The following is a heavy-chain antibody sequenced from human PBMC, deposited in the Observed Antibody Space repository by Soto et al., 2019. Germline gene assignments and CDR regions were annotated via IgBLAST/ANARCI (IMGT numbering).Heavy chain of an antibody. CDR2: IIPIFGTA. CDR3: ASFSRYSSSYYFDY. D-gene: IGHD6-6*01. J-gene: IGHJ4*02. V-gene: IGHV1-69*12. Sequence: QVQLVQSGAEVKKPGSSVKVSCKASGGTFSSYAISWVRQAPGQGLEWMGGIIPIFGTANYAQKFQGRVTITADESTSTAYMELSSLRSDDTAVYYCASFSRYSSSYYFDYWGQGTLVTVSS. CDR1: GGTFSSYA.